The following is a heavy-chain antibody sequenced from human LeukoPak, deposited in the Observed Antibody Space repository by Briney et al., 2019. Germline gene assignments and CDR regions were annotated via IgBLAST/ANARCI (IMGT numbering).Heavy chain of an antibody. V-gene: IGHV1-46*01. CDR1: GYTFTSYY. CDR2: INPSGGST. J-gene: IGHJ6*02. CDR3: ARDRVGCSSTSCSYYYYGMDV. Sequence: ASVKVSCKASGYTFTSYYMHWVRQAPGQGLEWMGIINPSGGSTSYAQKFQGRVTMTRDTSTGTVYMELSSLRSEDTAVYYCARDRVGCSSTSCSYYYYGMDVWGQGTTVTVSS. D-gene: IGHD2-2*01.